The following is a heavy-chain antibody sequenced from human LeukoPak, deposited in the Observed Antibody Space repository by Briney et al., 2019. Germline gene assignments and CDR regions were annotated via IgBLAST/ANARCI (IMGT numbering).Heavy chain of an antibody. CDR3: AREGGLYSYGAHW. J-gene: IGHJ4*02. CDR2: INPNSGGT. Sequence: ASMKVSCKASGYTFTGYYMHWVRQAPGQGLEWMGRINPNSGGTNYAQKFQGRVTMTRDTSISTAYMELSRLRSDDTAVYYCAREGGLYSYGAHWWGQGTLVTVPS. D-gene: IGHD5-18*01. V-gene: IGHV1-2*06. CDR1: GYTFTGYY.